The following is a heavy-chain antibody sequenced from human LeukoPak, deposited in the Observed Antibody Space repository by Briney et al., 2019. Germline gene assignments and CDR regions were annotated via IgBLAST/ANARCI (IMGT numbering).Heavy chain of an antibody. Sequence: PGGSLRLSCTASGFTFSTYAMTWVRQAPGKGLEWVSGISGIGSSTYYADSVQGRFTISRDNSKNTMYLQMNSLRAEDTAVYYCVKGSCSSTSCPRGFDYWGQGTLVTVSS. V-gene: IGHV3-23*01. CDR1: GFTFSTYA. CDR2: ISGIGSST. D-gene: IGHD2-2*01. CDR3: VKGSCSSTSCPRGFDY. J-gene: IGHJ4*02.